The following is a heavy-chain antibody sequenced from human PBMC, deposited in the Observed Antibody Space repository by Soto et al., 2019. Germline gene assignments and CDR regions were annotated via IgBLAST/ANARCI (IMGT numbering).Heavy chain of an antibody. V-gene: IGHV3-11*06. CDR3: ATDLEFGGAIDF. J-gene: IGHJ4*02. CDR2: ISSSSSHI. Sequence: GGSLRLSCAASGFTFSDYYMSWIRQAPGKGLEWLSYISSSSSHIQYADSVKGRFTISRDNAKNSLYLQMDSLRAEDTAFYYCATDLEFGGAIDFWGQGILVTVSS. CDR1: GFTFSDYY. D-gene: IGHD3-16*01.